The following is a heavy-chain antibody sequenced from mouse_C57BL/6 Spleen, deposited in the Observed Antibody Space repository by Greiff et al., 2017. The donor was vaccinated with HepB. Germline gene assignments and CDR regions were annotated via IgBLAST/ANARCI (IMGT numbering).Heavy chain of an antibody. CDR2: IYPGDGDT. Sequence: VQLVESGPELVKPGASVKISCKASGYAFSSSWMNWVKQRPGKGLEWIGRIYPGDGDTNYNGKFKGKATLTADKSSSTAYMQLSSLTSEDSAVYFCARKSPLYYGSSQGYAMDYWGQGTSVTVSS. CDR3: ARKSPLYYGSSQGYAMDY. J-gene: IGHJ4*01. CDR1: GYAFSSSW. V-gene: IGHV1-82*01. D-gene: IGHD1-1*01.